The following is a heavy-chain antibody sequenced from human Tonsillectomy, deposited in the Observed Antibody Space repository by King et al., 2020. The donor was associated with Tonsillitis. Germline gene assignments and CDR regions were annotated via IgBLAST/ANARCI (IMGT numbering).Heavy chain of an antibody. V-gene: IGHV5-51*01. CDR2: IYPGDSDT. CDR3: ARGEVGYYYDSSGEYYFDY. CDR1: GYSFTSYW. D-gene: IGHD3-22*01. J-gene: IGHJ4*02. Sequence: VQLVESGAEVKKPGESLKISCKGSGYSFTSYWIGWVRQMPGKGLEWMGIIYPGDSDTRDSPSFQGQVTISSDKSISTAYLQWSSLKASDPAMYYCARGEVGYYYDSSGEYYFDYWGQGTLVTVSS.